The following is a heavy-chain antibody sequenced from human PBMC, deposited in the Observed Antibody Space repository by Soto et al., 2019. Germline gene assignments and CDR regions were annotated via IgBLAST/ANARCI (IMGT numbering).Heavy chain of an antibody. CDR2: IIPIFGTA. D-gene: IGHD5-18*01. V-gene: IGHV1-69*01. CDR3: ARAINPPCGYSYGPLDY. Sequence: QVQLVQSGAEVKKPGSSVKVSCKASGGHFSSYAISWVRQAPGQGLAWMGGIIPIFGTANDAQKFQGRVTITADESTSTAYRELSSLRSEDTAVYYGARAINPPCGYSYGPLDYCFQGTLVTVSS. J-gene: IGHJ4*02. CDR1: GGHFSSYA.